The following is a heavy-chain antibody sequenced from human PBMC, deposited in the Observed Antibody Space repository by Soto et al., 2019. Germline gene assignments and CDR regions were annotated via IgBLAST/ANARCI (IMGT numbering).Heavy chain of an antibody. CDR1: GFTFSSYS. V-gene: IGHV3-21*01. CDR2: ISSSSSYI. CDR3: ARDQRNRITIFGGDWFDP. D-gene: IGHD3-3*01. Sequence: GGSLRLSCAASGFTFSSYSMNWVRQAPGKGLEWVSSISSSSSYIYYADSVKGRFTISRDNAKNSLYLQMNSLRAEDTAVYYCARDQRNRITIFGGDWFDPWGQGTLVTVSS. J-gene: IGHJ5*02.